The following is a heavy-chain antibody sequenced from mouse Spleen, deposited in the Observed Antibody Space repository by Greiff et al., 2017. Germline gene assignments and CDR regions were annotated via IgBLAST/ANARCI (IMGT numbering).Heavy chain of an antibody. V-gene: IGHV1-39*01. Sequence: EVKLMESGPELVKPGASVKISCKASGYSFTDYNMNWVKQSNGKSLEWIGVINPNYGTTSYNQKFKGKATLTVDQSSSTAYMQLNSLTSEDSAVYYCARGGYGDPKGGYFDVWGAGTTVTVSS. CDR2: INPNYGTT. D-gene: IGHD2-13*01. CDR1: GYSFTDYN. J-gene: IGHJ1*01. CDR3: ARGGYGDPKGGYFDV.